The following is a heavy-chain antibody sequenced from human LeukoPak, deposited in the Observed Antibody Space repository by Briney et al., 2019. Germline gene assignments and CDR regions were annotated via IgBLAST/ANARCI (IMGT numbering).Heavy chain of an antibody. J-gene: IGHJ6*03. CDR2: IIPILGIA. D-gene: IGHD1-14*01. V-gene: IGHV1-69*02. CDR3: VTETTVGYYYMDV. CDR1: VGTFSSYT. Sequence: GSSVKVSCKASVGTFSSYTISWVRQAPGQGLEWMGRIIPILGIANYAQKFQGRVTITADKSTSTAYMELSSLRSEDTAVYYCVTETTVGYYYMDVWGKGTTVTVSS.